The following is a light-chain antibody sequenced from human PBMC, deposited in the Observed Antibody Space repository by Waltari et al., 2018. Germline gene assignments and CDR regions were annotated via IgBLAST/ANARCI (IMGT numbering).Light chain of an antibody. CDR3: QQYGSSIMYT. Sequence: EVVLTQSPGALSLSPGGRATVSCRASQSITTRYFAWYQQKPGQDPRLLIYGASSRAPCIPARCSGSGSGTDFTLTISRLEPDDFAVYYCQQYGSSIMYTFGQGTKLEIK. CDR1: QSITTRY. CDR2: GAS. J-gene: IGKJ2*01. V-gene: IGKV3-20*01.